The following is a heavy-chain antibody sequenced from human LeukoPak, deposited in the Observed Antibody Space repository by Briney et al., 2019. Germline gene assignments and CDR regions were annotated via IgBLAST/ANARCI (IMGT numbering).Heavy chain of an antibody. J-gene: IGHJ6*03. Sequence: GGSLRLSCAASGFTFSSYGIHWVRQAPGKGLEWVAFIRYDGSNKYYADSVKGRFTISTDNSKNTLYLQMNSLRAEDTAVYYCARIYSSSWYQYYYYYMDVWGKGLRSPSP. CDR2: IRYDGSNK. V-gene: IGHV3-30*02. D-gene: IGHD6-13*01. CDR3: ARIYSSSWYQYYYYYMDV. CDR1: GFTFSSYG.